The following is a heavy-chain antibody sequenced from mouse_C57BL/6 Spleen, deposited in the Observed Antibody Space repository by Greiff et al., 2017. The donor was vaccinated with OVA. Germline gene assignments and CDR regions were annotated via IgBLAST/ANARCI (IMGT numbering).Heavy chain of an antibody. Sequence: QVHVKQSGAELVKPGASVKISCKASGYAFSSYWMNWVKQRPGKGLEWIGQIYPGDGDTNYNGKFKGKATLTADKSSSTAYMQLSSLTSEDSAVYFCARWLLRDYAMDYWGQGTSVTVSS. CDR1: GYAFSSYW. D-gene: IGHD2-3*01. V-gene: IGHV1-80*01. CDR3: ARWLLRDYAMDY. CDR2: IYPGDGDT. J-gene: IGHJ4*01.